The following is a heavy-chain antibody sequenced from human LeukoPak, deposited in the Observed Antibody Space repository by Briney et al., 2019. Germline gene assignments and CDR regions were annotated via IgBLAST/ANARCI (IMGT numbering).Heavy chain of an antibody. D-gene: IGHD6-13*01. CDR3: AKDGSPSYSSSWSLDV. Sequence: GGAVRLSCAACGFTFSSYAMSWVRQAPGKGLEWVSAISGSGGSTYYADSVKGRFTISRDNSKNTLYLQMNSLRAEDTAVYYCAKDGSPSYSSSWSLDVWGKGTTVTVSS. CDR1: GFTFSSYA. CDR2: ISGSGGST. J-gene: IGHJ6*04. V-gene: IGHV3-23*01.